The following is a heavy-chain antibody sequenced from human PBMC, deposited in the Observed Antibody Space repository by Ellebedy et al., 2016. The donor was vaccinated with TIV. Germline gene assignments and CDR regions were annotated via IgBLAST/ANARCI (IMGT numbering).Heavy chain of an antibody. J-gene: IGHJ4*02. CDR1: GGSISSSSYY. D-gene: IGHD6-19*01. V-gene: IGHV4-39*01. Sequence: SETLSLTXTVSGGSISSSSYYWGWIRQPPGKGLEWIGSIYYSGSTYYNPSLKSRVTISVDTSKNQFSLKLSSVTAADTAVYYCARQEAYSSGWYSSYWGQGTLVTVSS. CDR3: ARQEAYSSGWYSSY. CDR2: IYYSGST.